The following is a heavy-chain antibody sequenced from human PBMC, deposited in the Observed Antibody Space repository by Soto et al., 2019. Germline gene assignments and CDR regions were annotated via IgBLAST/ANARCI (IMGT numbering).Heavy chain of an antibody. V-gene: IGHV3-53*04. Sequence: EVQLVASGGGLFQPGGSLRLSCAASGFTVSSNYMSWVRQAPGKGLEWVTVIYSGGTTYYADSVKGRFTISRHNPKNTLYLQMNSLRSEDTAVYYGARVAAADQYYYYMDFWCKGTTVTVCS. CDR1: GFTVSSNY. J-gene: IGHJ6*03. CDR2: IYSGGTT. CDR3: ARVAAADQYYYYMDF. D-gene: IGHD6-13*01.